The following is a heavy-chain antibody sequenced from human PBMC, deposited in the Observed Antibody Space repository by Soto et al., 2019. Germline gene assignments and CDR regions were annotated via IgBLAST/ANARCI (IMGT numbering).Heavy chain of an antibody. CDR3: ARFTYKSGFNWFDP. J-gene: IGHJ5*02. CDR2: IYHMGGT. V-gene: IGHV4-59*03. D-gene: IGHD5-12*01. Sequence: QVQLQESGPGLVKPSETLSLTCTVSGASLNSDYWSWIRQSPGKGLEWIGYIYHMGGTDYNPSLKSRVTISIDKSTNQFSLNLRSVTAADTAVYFCARFTYKSGFNWFDPWGQGTQVTVSS. CDR1: GASLNSDY.